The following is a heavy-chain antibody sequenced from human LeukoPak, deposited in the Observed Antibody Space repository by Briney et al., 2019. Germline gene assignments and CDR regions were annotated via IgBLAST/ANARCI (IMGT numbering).Heavy chain of an antibody. J-gene: IGHJ4*02. D-gene: IGHD3-10*01. CDR1: GYTFTSYG. V-gene: IGHV1-18*04. CDR3: ARDGAQLLWFGELLYKGDYFDY. Sequence: ASVKVSCKASGYTFTSYGISWVRQAPGQGLEWMGWISAYDGNTNYAQKLQGRVTMTADTSTSTAYMELRSLRSGDTAVYYCARDGAQLLWFGELLYKGDYFDYWGQGTLVTVSS. CDR2: ISAYDGNT.